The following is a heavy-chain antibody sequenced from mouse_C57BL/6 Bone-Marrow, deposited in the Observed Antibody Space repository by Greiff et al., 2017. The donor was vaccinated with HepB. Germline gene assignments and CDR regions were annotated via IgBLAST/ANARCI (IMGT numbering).Heavy chain of an antibody. CDR1: GYTFTDYY. V-gene: IGHV1-77*01. CDR2: IGPGSGST. J-gene: IGHJ1*03. D-gene: IGHD1-1*01. Sequence: VQLQQSGAELVKPGASVKISCKASGYTFTDYYINWVKQRPGQGLEWIGKIGPGSGSTYYNEKFKGKATLTADKSSSTAYMQLSSLTSEDSAVYFCTTNYGSSYEYFDVWGTGTTVTVSS. CDR3: TTNYGSSYEYFDV.